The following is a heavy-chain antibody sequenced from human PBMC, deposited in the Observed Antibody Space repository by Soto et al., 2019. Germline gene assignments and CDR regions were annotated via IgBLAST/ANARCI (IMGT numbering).Heavy chain of an antibody. CDR3: ASVYQLPQPNYYYYYMDV. CDR1: GGTFSSYT. J-gene: IGHJ6*03. D-gene: IGHD2-2*01. Sequence: SVKVSCKASGGTFSSYTISWVRQAPGQGLEWMGRIIPIPGIANYAQKFQGRVTITADKSTSTAYMELSSLRSEDTAVYYCASVYQLPQPNYYYYYMDVWGKGTTVTVSS. CDR2: IIPIPGIA. V-gene: IGHV1-69*02.